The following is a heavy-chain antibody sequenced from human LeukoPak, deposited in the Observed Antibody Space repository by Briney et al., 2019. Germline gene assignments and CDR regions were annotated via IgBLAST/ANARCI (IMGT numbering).Heavy chain of an antibody. CDR2: ISGSGGST. Sequence: GGSLRLSCAASGFTFSSYAMSWVRQAPGKGLEWVSGISGSGGSTYYADSVKGRFTISRDNSKNTLYLQMSSLRAEDTAVYYCAQDPPRRAAGTGVYWGQGTLVTVSS. V-gene: IGHV3-23*01. J-gene: IGHJ4*02. D-gene: IGHD1-1*01. CDR3: AQDPPRRAAGTGVY. CDR1: GFTFSSYA.